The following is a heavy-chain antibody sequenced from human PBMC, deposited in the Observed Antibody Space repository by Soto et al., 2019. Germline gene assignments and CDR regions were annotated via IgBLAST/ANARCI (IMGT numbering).Heavy chain of an antibody. CDR2: IYHRGST. Sequence: QVQLQESGPGLVKPSGTLSLTCAVSGGSISSSNWWSWVRQPPGKGLEWIGEIYHRGSTNYNPSLKSRXXXXXXXXXXXXXXXXXXXXXXXXXXXYCARLETGYSSFIDWYFDLWGRGTLVTVSS. CDR3: ARLETGYSSFIDWYFDL. J-gene: IGHJ2*01. CDR1: GGSISSSNW. D-gene: IGHD6-19*01. V-gene: IGHV4-4*02.